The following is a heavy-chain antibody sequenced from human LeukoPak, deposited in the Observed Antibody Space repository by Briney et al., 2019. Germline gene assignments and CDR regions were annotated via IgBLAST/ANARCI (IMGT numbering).Heavy chain of an antibody. Sequence: GGSLRLSCAASGFTFSSYAMSWVRQAPGKGLEWVSAISGSGGSTYYADSVKGRFTISRGDAERSVYLQMDNVRVEDTAVYFCARYSEVYYYVDVWGTGTTVTVSS. CDR1: GFTFSSYA. CDR2: ISGSGGST. V-gene: IGHV3-23*01. CDR3: ARYSEVYYYVDV. D-gene: IGHD3-9*01. J-gene: IGHJ6*03.